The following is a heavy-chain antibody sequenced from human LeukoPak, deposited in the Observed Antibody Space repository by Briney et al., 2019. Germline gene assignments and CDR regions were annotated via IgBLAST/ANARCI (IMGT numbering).Heavy chain of an antibody. Sequence: SETLSLTCTVSGGSISSYYWSWIRKPPGKGVEWIGYIYYSGSTNYNPSLKSRVTISVDTSKNQFSLKLSSVTAADTAVYYCASGNYYGGNSWWGQGTLVTVSS. CDR3: ASGNYYGGNSW. V-gene: IGHV4-59*01. J-gene: IGHJ4*02. CDR2: IYYSGST. CDR1: GGSISSYY. D-gene: IGHD4-23*01.